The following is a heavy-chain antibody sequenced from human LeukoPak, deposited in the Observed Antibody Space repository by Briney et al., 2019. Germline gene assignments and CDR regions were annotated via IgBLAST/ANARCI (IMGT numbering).Heavy chain of an antibody. V-gene: IGHV4-34*01. CDR2: INHSGST. CDR1: GGSFSGYY. J-gene: IGHJ5*02. CDR3: ARGGIGAVTTNWFDP. Sequence: SETLSLTCAVYGGSFSGYYWSWIRQPPGKGLEWIGEINHSGSTNYNPSLKSRVTISVDTSKNQFPLKLSSVTAADTAVYYCARGGIGAVTTNWFDPWGQGTLVTVSS. D-gene: IGHD4-17*01.